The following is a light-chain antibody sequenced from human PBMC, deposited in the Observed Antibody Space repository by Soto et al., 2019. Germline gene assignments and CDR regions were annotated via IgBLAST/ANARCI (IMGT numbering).Light chain of an antibody. CDR3: QQTYSALSIT. CDR2: TAS. CDR1: QDISSY. J-gene: IGKJ4*01. Sequence: DIQMTQSPSSLSASVGDRVTITCQASQDISSYLNWYQQKPGKAPKLLISTASSLRSGVPSRFSGSGSGTTFILTISSLQPEDFAIYYCQQTYSALSITFGGGTKVDIK. V-gene: IGKV1-39*01.